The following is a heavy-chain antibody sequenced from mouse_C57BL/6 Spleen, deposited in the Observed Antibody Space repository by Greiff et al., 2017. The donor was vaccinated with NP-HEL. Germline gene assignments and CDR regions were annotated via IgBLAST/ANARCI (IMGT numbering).Heavy chain of an antibody. CDR2: INPSTGGT. D-gene: IGHD1-1*02. V-gene: IGHV1-42*01. CDR3: ARGGGLWFAY. Sequence: EVQLQESGPELVKPGASVKISCKASGYSFTGYYMNWVKQSPEKSLEWIGEINPSTGGTTYNQKFKAKATLTVDKSSSTAYMQLKSLTSEDSAVYYCARGGGLWFAYWGQGTLVTVSA. CDR1: GYSFTGYY. J-gene: IGHJ3*01.